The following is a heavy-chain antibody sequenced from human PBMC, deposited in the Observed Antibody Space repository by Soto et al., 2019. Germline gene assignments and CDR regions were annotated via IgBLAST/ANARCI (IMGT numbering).Heavy chain of an antibody. V-gene: IGHV1-2*02. CDR3: ARVEAVAGTIGY. J-gene: IGHJ4*02. CDR2: INPNSGGT. CDR1: GYTFTGYY. D-gene: IGHD6-19*01. Sequence: SVKVSCKASGYTFTGYYMHWVRQAPGQGLEWMGWINPNSGGTNYAQKFQGRVTMTRDTSISTAYMELSRLRSDDTAVYYCARVEAVAGTIGYWGQGTLVTVSS.